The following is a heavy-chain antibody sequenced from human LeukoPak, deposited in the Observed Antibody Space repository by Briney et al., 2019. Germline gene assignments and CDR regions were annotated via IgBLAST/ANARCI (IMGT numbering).Heavy chain of an antibody. CDR1: GFTFSSYP. V-gene: IGHV3-23*01. CDR3: ASSRVYGSHDY. Sequence: PGGSLRLSCTASGFTFSSYPMYWVRQAPGKGLEWVSAISGDGKNTYYAESMKGRFTLSRDNSKDTLYLQTNSLRAEDTAVYYCASSRVYGSHDYWGQGTLVTVSS. D-gene: IGHD3-10*01. CDR2: ISGDGKNT. J-gene: IGHJ4*02.